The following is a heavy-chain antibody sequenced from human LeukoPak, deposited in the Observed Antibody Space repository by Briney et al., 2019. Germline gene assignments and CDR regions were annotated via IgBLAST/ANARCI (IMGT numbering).Heavy chain of an antibody. J-gene: IGHJ4*02. D-gene: IGHD5-18*01. V-gene: IGHV3-33*06. CDR2: VYYDGSKE. CDR1: GFTFSDYG. CDR3: AKAHRPPGYSYGPVY. Sequence: GKSLRLSCAASGFTFSDYGMHWVRQAPGKGLEWVGFVYYDGSKEYFADSVKGRFTISRDNSKNTLSLQMHSLRAEDTAVSYCAKAHRPPGYSYGPVYWGQGTLVTVSS.